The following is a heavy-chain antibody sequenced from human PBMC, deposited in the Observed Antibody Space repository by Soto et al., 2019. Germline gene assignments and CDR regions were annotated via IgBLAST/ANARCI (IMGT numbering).Heavy chain of an antibody. Sequence: EAHLLEPGGGLVQPGGSLRLSCAASGYTFSTDPMSWVRQAPGMGLEWVSAISVTGGSTYYSDSVRGRFTISRDNSKNTLSLQMTSVRAEDTAVYYFATATYSNVYKFVYGGQGTLVTVSS. D-gene: IGHD6-13*01. V-gene: IGHV3-23*01. CDR2: ISVTGGST. J-gene: IGHJ4*02. CDR3: ATATYSNVYKFVY. CDR1: GYTFSTDP.